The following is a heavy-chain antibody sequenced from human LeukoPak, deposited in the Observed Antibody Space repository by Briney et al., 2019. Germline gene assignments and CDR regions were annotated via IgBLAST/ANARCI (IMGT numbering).Heavy chain of an antibody. V-gene: IGHV3-66*02. J-gene: IGHJ4*02. CDR2: IYCGGST. D-gene: IGHD3-22*01. CDR1: GFTVSSNY. Sequence: GGSLRLSCAASGFTVSSNYMSWVRQAPGKGLEWVSVIYCGGSTYYADSVKGRFTISRDNSKNTLYLQMNSLRAEDTAVYYCARDEYDSSGYHTGFDYWGQGTLVTVSS. CDR3: ARDEYDSSGYHTGFDY.